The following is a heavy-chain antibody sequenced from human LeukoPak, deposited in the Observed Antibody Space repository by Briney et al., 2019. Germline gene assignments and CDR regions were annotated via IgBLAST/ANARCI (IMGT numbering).Heavy chain of an antibody. CDR1: GFTFSSYE. J-gene: IGHJ6*04. CDR2: ISSSGSTI. CDR3: AELGITMIGGV. D-gene: IGHD3-10*02. V-gene: IGHV3-48*03. Sequence: GGALRLSCAAPGFTFSSYEINWVRQAPGKGLEWVSYISSSGSTIYYADSVKGRFTISRDNAKNSLYLQMNSLRAEDTAVYYCAELGITMIGGVWGKGTTVTISS.